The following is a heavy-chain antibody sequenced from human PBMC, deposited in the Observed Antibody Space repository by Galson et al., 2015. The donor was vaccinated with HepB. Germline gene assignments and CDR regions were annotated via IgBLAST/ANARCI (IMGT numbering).Heavy chain of an antibody. V-gene: IGHV3-30-3*01. D-gene: IGHD2-2*01. CDR2: ISYDGSNK. CDR3: ARIKRSSTIPPWPYFDY. J-gene: IGHJ4*02. CDR1: GFTFSSYA. Sequence: SLRLSCAASGFTFSSYAMHWVRQAPGKGLEWVAVISYDGSNKYYADSVKGRFTISRDNSKNTLYLQMNSLRAEDTAVYYCARIKRSSTIPPWPYFDYWGQGTLVTVPS.